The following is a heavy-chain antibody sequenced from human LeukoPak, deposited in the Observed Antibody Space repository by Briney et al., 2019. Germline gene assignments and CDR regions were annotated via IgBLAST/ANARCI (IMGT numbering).Heavy chain of an antibody. V-gene: IGHV4-34*01. CDR1: GGSFSGYY. CDR2: TNHSGST. D-gene: IGHD4-17*01. Sequence: PSETLSLTCAVCGGSFSGYYWSWIRQPPGKGLEWIGETNHSGSTNYNPSLKSRVTISVDTSKNQFSLKLSSVTAADTAVYYCARGLRVDGMDVWGQGTTVTVSS. J-gene: IGHJ6*02. CDR3: ARGLRVDGMDV.